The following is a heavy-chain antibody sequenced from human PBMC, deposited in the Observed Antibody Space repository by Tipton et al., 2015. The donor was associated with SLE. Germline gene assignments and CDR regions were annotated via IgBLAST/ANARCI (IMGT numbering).Heavy chain of an antibody. Sequence: LRLSCTVSGGSISSGDYYWSWIRQPPGKGLEWIGYIYHSGSTNYNPSLKSRVTISVDTSKNQFSLKLSSVTAADTAVYYCARDYGDLYYFDYWGQGTLVTVSS. CDR3: ARDYGDLYYFDY. CDR2: IYHSGST. V-gene: IGHV4-30-4*01. D-gene: IGHD4-17*01. J-gene: IGHJ4*02. CDR1: GGSISSGDYY.